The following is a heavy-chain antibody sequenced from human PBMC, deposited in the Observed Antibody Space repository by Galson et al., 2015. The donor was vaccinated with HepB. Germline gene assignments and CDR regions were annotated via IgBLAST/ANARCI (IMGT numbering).Heavy chain of an antibody. D-gene: IGHD6-13*01. CDR3: ARGQPREAGGSSSWYHIYYYYYMDV. V-gene: IGHV1-2*02. Sequence: SVKVSCKASGYTFTGYYMHWVRQAPGQGLEWMGWINPNSGGTNYAQKFQGRVTMTRDTSISTAYMELSRLRSDDTAVYYCARGQPREAGGSSSWYHIYYYYYMDVWGKGTTVTVSS. CDR1: GYTFTGYY. CDR2: INPNSGGT. J-gene: IGHJ6*03.